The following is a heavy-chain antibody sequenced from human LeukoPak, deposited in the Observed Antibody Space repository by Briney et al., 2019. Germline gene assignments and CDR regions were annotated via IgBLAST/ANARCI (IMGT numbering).Heavy chain of an antibody. CDR3: AREGRYYDSSGYYSDAFDI. J-gene: IGHJ3*02. D-gene: IGHD3-22*01. CDR1: GYNFNNFG. Sequence: GASVRVSCKASGYNFNNFGIHWVRQAPGQGLEWMGWISPYNGNIEYAQKFQGRVTITADKSTSTAYMELSSLRSEDTAVYYCAREGRYYDSSGYYSDAFDIWGQGTMVTVSS. V-gene: IGHV1-18*01. CDR2: ISPYNGNI.